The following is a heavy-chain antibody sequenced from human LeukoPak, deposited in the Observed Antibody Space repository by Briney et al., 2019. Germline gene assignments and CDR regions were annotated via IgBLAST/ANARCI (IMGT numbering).Heavy chain of an antibody. CDR1: GITFNNYG. V-gene: IGHV3-30*02. Sequence: SGGSLRLSCAASGITFNNYGMHWVRQAPGKGLEWVTFIRYDGSDKYYADSVRGRFTISRDNSKNTLYLQMNSLRPDDTAVYYCAKLSALAVTIFGVVDAFDIWGQGTMVTVSS. D-gene: IGHD3-3*01. J-gene: IGHJ3*02. CDR3: AKLSALAVTIFGVVDAFDI. CDR2: IRYDGSDK.